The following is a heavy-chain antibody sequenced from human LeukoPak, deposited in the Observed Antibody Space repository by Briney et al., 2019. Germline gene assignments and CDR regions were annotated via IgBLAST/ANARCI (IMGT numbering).Heavy chain of an antibody. CDR1: GGSFSGYY. J-gene: IGHJ5*02. CDR3: AREYNEQWLVHDWFDP. CDR2: MYYSGST. Sequence: SETLSLTCAVYGGSFSGYYWGWIRQPPGKGLEWIGSMYYSGSTYYNPSLKSRVTISVDTSKNQFSLKLSSVTAADTAVYYCAREYNEQWLVHDWFDPWGQGTLVTVSS. V-gene: IGHV4-34*01. D-gene: IGHD6-19*01.